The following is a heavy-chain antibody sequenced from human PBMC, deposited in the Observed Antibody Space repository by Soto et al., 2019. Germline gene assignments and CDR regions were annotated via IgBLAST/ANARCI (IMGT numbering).Heavy chain of an antibody. CDR2: IYYSGST. Sequence: PTETLSLTCTVSGGSISSGDYYWGWIRQPPGKGLEWIGYIYYSGSTYYNPSLKSRVTISVDTSKNQFSLKLSSVTAADTAVYYCARDKRLLWSGYDLYGMDVWGQGTTVTVSS. D-gene: IGHD3-3*01. J-gene: IGHJ6*02. CDR1: GGSISSGDYY. V-gene: IGHV4-30-4*01. CDR3: ARDKRLLWSGYDLYGMDV.